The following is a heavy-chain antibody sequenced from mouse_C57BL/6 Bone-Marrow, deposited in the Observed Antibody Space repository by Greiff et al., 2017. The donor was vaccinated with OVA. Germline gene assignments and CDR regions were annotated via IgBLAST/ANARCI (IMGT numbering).Heavy chain of an antibody. D-gene: IGHD6-5*01. CDR2: IDPNSGGT. Sequence: QVQLQQPGAELVKPGASVKLSCKASGYTFTSYWMHWVKQRPGRGLEWIGRIDPNSGGTKYNEKFKSKATLTVDKHSSTAYMQLSSLTSEDSAVYYCARERGLWLFAYWGQGTLVTVSA. V-gene: IGHV1-72*01. J-gene: IGHJ3*01. CDR3: ARERGLWLFAY. CDR1: GYTFTSYW.